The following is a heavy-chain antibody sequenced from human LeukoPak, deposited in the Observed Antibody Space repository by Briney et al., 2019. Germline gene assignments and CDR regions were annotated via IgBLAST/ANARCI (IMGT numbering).Heavy chain of an antibody. CDR1: EFTFSSYS. CDR3: ARTRSSGYWTFDY. Sequence: GGSLRLSCAASEFTFSSYSMNWVRQAPGKGLEWVSYITNSGNSKSYADSVKGRFTISRDNTKNSLYLQMNGLRAEDTAVYYCARTRSSGYWTFDYWGQGILVTVSS. CDR2: ITNSGNSK. D-gene: IGHD3-22*01. V-gene: IGHV3-48*01. J-gene: IGHJ4*02.